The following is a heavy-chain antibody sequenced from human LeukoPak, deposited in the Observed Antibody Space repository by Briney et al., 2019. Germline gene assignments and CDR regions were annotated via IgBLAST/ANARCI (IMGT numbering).Heavy chain of an antibody. J-gene: IGHJ4*02. Sequence: GESLEISCQVSGYTFTSYWIAWVRQMPGKGLEWMGIIYPGDSDTRYSPSFQGQVPISADKSISTAYLQWSSLKASDTAMYYCARPLSYAGATVGYWGQGTLVTVSS. V-gene: IGHV5-51*01. CDR3: ARPLSYAGATVGY. CDR1: GYTFTSYW. D-gene: IGHD1-26*01. CDR2: IYPGDSDT.